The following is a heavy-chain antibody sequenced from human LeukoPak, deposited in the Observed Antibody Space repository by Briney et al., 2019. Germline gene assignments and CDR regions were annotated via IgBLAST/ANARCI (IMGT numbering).Heavy chain of an antibody. Sequence: PGGSLRLSCAASGFTFSTYSMNWVRQAPGKGLEWVSFISSTSTYIYYADSVKGRFIISRDNAKNPLYLQMNSLRAEDTALYYCARATSGFAADYWGQGALATVPS. J-gene: IGHJ4*02. D-gene: IGHD6-13*01. CDR3: ARATSGFAADY. CDR1: GFTFSTYS. V-gene: IGHV3-21*01. CDR2: ISSTSTYI.